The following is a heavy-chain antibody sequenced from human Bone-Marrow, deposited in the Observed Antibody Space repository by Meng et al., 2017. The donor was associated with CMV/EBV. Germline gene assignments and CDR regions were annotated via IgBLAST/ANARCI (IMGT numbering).Heavy chain of an antibody. CDR3: ARDHISLGSDAFDI. CDR2: IYTSGST. Sequence: QVQLQESGPGLVKPSETVSLTGTVSGGSISSYYWSWIRQPAGKGLEWIGRIYTSGSTNYNPSLKSRVTMSVDTSKNQFSLKLSSVTAADTAVYYCARDHISLGSDAFDIWGQGTMVTVSS. D-gene: IGHD2-21*01. CDR1: GGSISSYY. V-gene: IGHV4-4*07. J-gene: IGHJ3*02.